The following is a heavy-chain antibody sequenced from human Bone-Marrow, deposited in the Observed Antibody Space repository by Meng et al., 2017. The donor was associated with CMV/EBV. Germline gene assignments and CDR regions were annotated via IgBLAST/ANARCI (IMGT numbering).Heavy chain of an antibody. D-gene: IGHD3-10*01. CDR2: ISSISNYI. V-gene: IGHV3-21*01. J-gene: IGHJ6*02. CDR1: GFTFSSYS. CDR3: ARDRLWFGELRGPYGGMDV. Sequence: GGSLRLSCAASGFTFSSYSMNWVRQAPGKGLEWASSISSISNYIYYADSLKGRFTISRDNAKNSLYLQMNGLRAEDTAVYYCARDRLWFGELRGPYGGMDVWGQGTTVTVSS.